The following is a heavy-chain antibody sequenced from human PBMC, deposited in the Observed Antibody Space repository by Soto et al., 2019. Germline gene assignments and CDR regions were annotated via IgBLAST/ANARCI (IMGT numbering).Heavy chain of an antibody. V-gene: IGHV3-30*18. CDR1: GFTFSSYG. D-gene: IGHD3-9*01. J-gene: IGHJ6*02. Sequence: GGSLRLSCAASGFTFSSYGMHWVRQAPGKGLEWVAVISYDGSNKYYADSVKGRFTISRDNSKNTLYLQMNSLRAEDTAVYYCAKEETYYDILTGYFLGYYYYGMDVWGQGTTVTVSS. CDR2: ISYDGSNK. CDR3: AKEETYYDILTGYFLGYYYYGMDV.